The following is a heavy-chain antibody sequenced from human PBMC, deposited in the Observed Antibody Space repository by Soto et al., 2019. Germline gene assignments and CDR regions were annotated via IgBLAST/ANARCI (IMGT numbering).Heavy chain of an antibody. J-gene: IGHJ4*02. D-gene: IGHD6-19*01. Sequence: SETLSLICSVSGGSISGSYWSWIRQSPGKGLEWLGYVYYTGSTNYSPSLRSRVSISVDTSKNEFSLRLSSMTAADTAVYFCARSVAVPGAHIDYWGQGTQVTVS. V-gene: IGHV4-59*01. CDR2: VYYTGST. CDR1: GGSISGSY. CDR3: ARSVAVPGAHIDY.